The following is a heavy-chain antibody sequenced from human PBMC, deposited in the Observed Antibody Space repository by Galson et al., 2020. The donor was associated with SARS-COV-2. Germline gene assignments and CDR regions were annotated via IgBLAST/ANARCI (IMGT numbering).Heavy chain of an antibody. CDR2: IDYSGST. V-gene: IGHV4-39*07. Sequence: SETLSLTCTVSGGSISSTRNYWAWIRQSPGKGLEWIGSIDYSGSTYYNPSLQSRITLLVDTSKNQVSLTLSSVTAADTAMYYCARDQLYQLSNNGLDAFDIWGQGTMVTVSS. CDR3: ARDQLYQLSNNGLDAFDI. CDR1: GGSISSTRNY. D-gene: IGHD3-16*02. J-gene: IGHJ3*02.